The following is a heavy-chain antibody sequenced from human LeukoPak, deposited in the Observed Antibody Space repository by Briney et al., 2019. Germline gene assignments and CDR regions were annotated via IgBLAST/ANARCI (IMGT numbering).Heavy chain of an antibody. CDR1: GFTFSNYG. CDR3: AREGFDP. CDR2: IWYDGSKK. J-gene: IGHJ5*02. V-gene: IGHV3-33*01. Sequence: PGRSLRLSCAASGFTFSNYGMHWVRQAPGKGLEWVALIWYDGSKKDYVDSVKGRFIISRDDSRNMVYLEMSSLRAEGTAVYYCAREGFDPWGQGTLVTVSS.